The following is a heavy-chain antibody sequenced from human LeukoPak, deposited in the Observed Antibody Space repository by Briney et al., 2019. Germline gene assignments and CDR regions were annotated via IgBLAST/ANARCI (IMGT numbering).Heavy chain of an antibody. Sequence: GGSLRLSCAASGFTFTSHEMNWVRQAPGKGLEWVSYINGDGSTTYYADSVKGRFTISRDNAKNSLYLQMNSLRAEDTAVYYCARRRDFIDYWGQGTLVTVSS. J-gene: IGHJ4*02. V-gene: IGHV3-48*03. D-gene: IGHD3/OR15-3a*01. CDR3: ARRRDFIDY. CDR2: INGDGSTT. CDR1: GFTFTSHE.